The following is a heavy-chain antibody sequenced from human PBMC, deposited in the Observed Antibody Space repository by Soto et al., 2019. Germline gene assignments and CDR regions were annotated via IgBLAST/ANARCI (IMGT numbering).Heavy chain of an antibody. CDR1: GYTFTTFW. Sequence: GESLKISCTGFGYTFTTFWISWVRQMPGKGLEWMGRIDPGDTYATYSPAFQGHVTISADKATSTAYLQWSSLKASDTAMYFCARIYCTTTTCDSWFDPWGQGTLVTVS. J-gene: IGHJ5*02. V-gene: IGHV5-10-1*01. CDR2: IDPGDTYA. CDR3: ARIYCTTTTCDSWFDP. D-gene: IGHD2-2*01.